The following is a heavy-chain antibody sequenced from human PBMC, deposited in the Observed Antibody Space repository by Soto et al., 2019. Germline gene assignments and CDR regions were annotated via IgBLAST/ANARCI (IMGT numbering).Heavy chain of an antibody. V-gene: IGHV3-23*01. CDR3: AKEGGFWNGYYFDY. CDR2: ISGNGGST. CDR1: GFAFRNYA. Sequence: PGGALRLSCAASGFAFRNYAMIWVRQAPGKGLEWVSDISGNGGSTYDAGSVKGRFTISRDNSENTLYLQMNNLRAEDTAVYYCAKEGGFWNGYYFDYWGQGIVVTVSS. J-gene: IGHJ4*02. D-gene: IGHD3-3*01.